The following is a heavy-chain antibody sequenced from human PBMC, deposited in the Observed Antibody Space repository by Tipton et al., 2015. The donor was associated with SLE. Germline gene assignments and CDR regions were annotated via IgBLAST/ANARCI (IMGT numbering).Heavy chain of an antibody. CDR3: ARVLGSRYCTNGVCTSPYYFYYYMDV. CDR1: GASISSHY. V-gene: IGHV4-59*11. J-gene: IGHJ6*03. D-gene: IGHD2-8*01. CDR2: ISDSGIT. Sequence: TLSLTCSVSGASISSHYWTWIRQPPGKGLEWIGYISDSGITNYNPSLKSRVAISIDTSKNQFSLNLSPVTAADTAPYYCARVLGSRYCTNGVCTSPYYFYYYMDVWGRGTSVTVSS.